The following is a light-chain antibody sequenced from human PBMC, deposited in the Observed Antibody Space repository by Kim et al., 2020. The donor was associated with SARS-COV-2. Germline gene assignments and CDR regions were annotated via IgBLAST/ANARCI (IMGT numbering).Light chain of an antibody. CDR1: QSLVYSNGNTF. Sequence: EVVMTQSPLSLPVTLGQPASISCRSSQSLVYSNGNTFLNWFHQRPGQPPRRLIYHVSNRDSGVPDRFSGSGSGTDFTLKISRVEAEDVGVYYCMQGTHWPLTFGGGTKVDIK. CDR2: HVS. CDR3: MQGTHWPLT. V-gene: IGKV2-30*01. J-gene: IGKJ4*01.